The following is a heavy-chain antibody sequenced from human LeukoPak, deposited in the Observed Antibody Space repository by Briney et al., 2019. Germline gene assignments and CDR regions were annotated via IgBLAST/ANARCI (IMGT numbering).Heavy chain of an antibody. D-gene: IGHD1-14*01. V-gene: IGHV4-61*02. CDR1: GGSISSGSYY. Sequence: PSQTLSLTCTVSGGSISSGSYYWSWIRQPAGKGLEWIGRIYTSGSTNYNPSLKSRVTISVDTSKNQFSLKLSSATAADTAVYYCARGRYYRGFDPWGQGTLVTVSS. J-gene: IGHJ5*02. CDR3: ARGRYYRGFDP. CDR2: IYTSGST.